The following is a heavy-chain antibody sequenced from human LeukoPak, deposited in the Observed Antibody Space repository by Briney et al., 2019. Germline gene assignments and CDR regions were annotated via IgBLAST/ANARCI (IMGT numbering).Heavy chain of an antibody. D-gene: IGHD4-17*01. Sequence: GGSLTLSCAASGFPFSSYGIHWVRQAPGKALDWVAFIRYDGSNKFYSDCVRGRFTISRDNSKSTLYLQMSSLSPETTSVYYCVREDGWGQGTLVTVSS. V-gene: IGHV3-30*02. J-gene: IGHJ4*01. CDR1: GFPFSSYG. CDR2: IRYDGSNK. CDR3: VREDG.